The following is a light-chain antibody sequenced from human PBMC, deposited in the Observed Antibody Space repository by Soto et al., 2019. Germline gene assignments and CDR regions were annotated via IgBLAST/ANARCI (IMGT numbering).Light chain of an antibody. J-gene: IGKJ2*01. Sequence: EIVLTQSPGTLSLSPVERATLSCRASQSISSNYLGWYQQKPGQAPRLLIYDTSSRATGIPDRFSGSGSGTDSTLTISRLEPEDFAVYYCQQYGNSPPFTFGQGTKLEI. CDR2: DTS. CDR3: QQYGNSPPFT. CDR1: QSISSNY. V-gene: IGKV3-20*01.